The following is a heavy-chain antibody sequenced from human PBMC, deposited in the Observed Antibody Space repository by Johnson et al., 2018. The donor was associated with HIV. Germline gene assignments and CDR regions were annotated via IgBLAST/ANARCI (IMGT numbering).Heavy chain of an antibody. D-gene: IGHD6-13*01. CDR1: GFTFSSYA. CDR2: IYSGGST. V-gene: IGHV3-NL1*01. J-gene: IGHJ3*01. Sequence: VQLVESGGGVVQPGGSLRLSCEASGFTFSSYAMHWVRLAPGKGLEWVLVIYSGGSTYYADSVKGRFTISRDNTENALYLQMNSLRAEDTALYYCARAIAAAGSSLEDDAWGQGTMVTVSS. CDR3: ARAIAAAGSSLEDDA.